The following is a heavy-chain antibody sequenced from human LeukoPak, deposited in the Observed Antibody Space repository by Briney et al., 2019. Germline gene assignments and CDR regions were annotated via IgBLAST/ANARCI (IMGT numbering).Heavy chain of an antibody. J-gene: IGHJ3*02. CDR3: AKFGSDAFDI. CDR1: GGSISSGGYC. V-gene: IGHV4-31*03. D-gene: IGHD3-10*01. CDR2: ISHSGYS. Sequence: SETLSLTCSVSGGSISSGGYCWNWVRQLPEKGLEWLGYISHSGYSYYTPSLKSRLTISMDTSKNQFSLKLTSVTAADTAVYYCAKFGSDAFDIWGQGTMVTVSS.